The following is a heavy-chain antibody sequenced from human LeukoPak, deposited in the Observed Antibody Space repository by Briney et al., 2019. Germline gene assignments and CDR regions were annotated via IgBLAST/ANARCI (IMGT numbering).Heavy chain of an antibody. CDR1: GFTVSSNY. CDR2: IYSGGST. J-gene: IGHJ4*02. CDR3: ARSGAFGGVYDY. D-gene: IGHD3-16*01. V-gene: IGHV3-53*01. Sequence: GGSLRLSCAVSGFTVSSNYMSWVRQAPGKGLEWVSVIYSGGSTYYADSVKGRFTISRDNSKNTLYLQMNSLRAEDTAVYYCARSGAFGGVYDYWGQGTLVTVSS.